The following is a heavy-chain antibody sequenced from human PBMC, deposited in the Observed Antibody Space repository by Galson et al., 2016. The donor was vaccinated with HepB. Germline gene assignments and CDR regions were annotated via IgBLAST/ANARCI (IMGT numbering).Heavy chain of an antibody. D-gene: IGHD4-23*01. Sequence: QSGAEVKKPGESLKISCKGSGYSFTSYWIGWVRQMPGKGLEWMGIIYPGDSDTRKSPSFQGQVTISADKSISTAYLQWSSLKASDTAMYYCARQTHNGGYQYYGMDVWGQGTTVTVSS. CDR3: ARQTHNGGYQYYGMDV. J-gene: IGHJ6*02. CDR2: IYPGDSDT. V-gene: IGHV5-51*01. CDR1: GYSFTSYW.